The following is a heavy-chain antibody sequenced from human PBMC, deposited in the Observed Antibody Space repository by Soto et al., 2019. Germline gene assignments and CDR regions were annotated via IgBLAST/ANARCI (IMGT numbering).Heavy chain of an antibody. Sequence: QVQLVQSGGEVKKPGASVKVSCKASGYVFNSFRICWVRHAPGQGLEWMGWISAYTGNTKYAQNFQGRVTMTTDTSTSTAYMELRSLRSDDTAVYYCARRWTTGEIDYWGQGTLVTVSS. J-gene: IGHJ4*02. CDR2: ISAYTGNT. V-gene: IGHV1-18*01. CDR1: GYVFNSFR. D-gene: IGHD4-17*01. CDR3: ARRWTTGEIDY.